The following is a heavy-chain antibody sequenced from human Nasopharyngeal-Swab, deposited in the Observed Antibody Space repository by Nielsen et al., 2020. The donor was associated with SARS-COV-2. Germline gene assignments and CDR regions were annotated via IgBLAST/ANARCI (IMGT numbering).Heavy chain of an antibody. CDR2: IYYSRST. J-gene: IGHJ6*03. CDR3: ARAGDFWSGWSANYYMDV. CDR1: GGSISSGGYY. Sequence: TLSLTCTVSGGSISSGGYYWSWIRQHPGKGLEWIGYIYYSRSTYYNPSLKSRVTISVDTSKNQFSLKLSPVTAADTAVYYCARAGDFWSGWSANYYMDVWGKGTTVTVSS. D-gene: IGHD3-3*01. V-gene: IGHV4-31*03.